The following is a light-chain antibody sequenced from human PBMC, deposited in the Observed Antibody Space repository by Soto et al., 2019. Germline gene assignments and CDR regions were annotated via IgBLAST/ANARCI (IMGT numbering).Light chain of an antibody. V-gene: IGLV2-14*03. CDR2: DVN. Sequence: QSALTQPASVSGSPGQSITISCTGTSSDIGAFTFVSWYQQHPGKVPKLMIFDVNRRPSGVSDRFSGSKSGNTASLTISGLQAEAEGDYYCSSYTSSSTHVFGSGTKLTVL. CDR3: SSYTSSSTHV. CDR1: SSDIGAFTF. J-gene: IGLJ1*01.